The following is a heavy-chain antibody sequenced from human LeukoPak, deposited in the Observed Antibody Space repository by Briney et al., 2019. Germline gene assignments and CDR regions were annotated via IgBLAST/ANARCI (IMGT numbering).Heavy chain of an antibody. D-gene: IGHD2-2*01. J-gene: IGHJ4*02. V-gene: IGHV1-2*02. CDR2: INPNSGGT. Sequence: ASVKVSCKASGYTFTSYDINWVRQATGQGLEWMGWINPNSGGTNYAQKFQGRVTMTRDTSISTAYMELSRLRSDDTAVYYCARGTFFPYQLLLWGQGTLVTVSS. CDR3: ARGTFFPYQLLL. CDR1: GYTFTSYD.